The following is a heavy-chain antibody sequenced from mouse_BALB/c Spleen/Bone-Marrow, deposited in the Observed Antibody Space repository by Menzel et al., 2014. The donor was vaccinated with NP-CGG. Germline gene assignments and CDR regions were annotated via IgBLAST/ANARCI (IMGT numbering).Heavy chain of an antibody. CDR2: INPRNGGT. J-gene: IGHJ3*01. Sequence: QVQLQQSGAEPVKPGASVKLSCKASGYTFTNYYMYWVKQRPGQGLEWIGEINPRNGGTNFNEKFKRKATLTVDKSSSTAYRKRNSLTSEDSAVYYGTRFWDEAYWGQGTLVTVSA. CDR3: TRFWDEAY. CDR1: GYTFTNYY. V-gene: IGHV1S16*01. D-gene: IGHD4-1*01.